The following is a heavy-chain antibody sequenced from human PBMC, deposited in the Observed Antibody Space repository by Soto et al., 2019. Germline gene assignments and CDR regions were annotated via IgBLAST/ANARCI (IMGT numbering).Heavy chain of an antibody. J-gene: IGHJ3*01. V-gene: IGHV3-72*01. CDR2: IRNKPKSYST. CDR1: GFTFSDHY. D-gene: IGHD1-26*01. Sequence: EVQLVESGGGLVQPGGSLRLSCAASGFTFSDHYMEWVRQAPGKGLEWVGRIRNKPKSYSTEYAASVKGRFTISRDDEKNSLYMQMNSLKTEDTAVYYCARGQVYSGSQRPFDVWGQGTMVSVSP. CDR3: ARGQVYSGSQRPFDV.